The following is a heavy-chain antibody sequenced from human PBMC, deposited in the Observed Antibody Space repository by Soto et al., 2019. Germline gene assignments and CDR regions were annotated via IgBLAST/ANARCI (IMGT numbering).Heavy chain of an antibody. V-gene: IGHV3-48*01. CDR3: ATLRLRPRDYYMDV. D-gene: IGHD3-16*01. CDR1: GFTFSSYS. J-gene: IGHJ6*03. Sequence: GGSLRLSCAASGFTFSSYSMNWVRQAPGKGLEWVSYISSSSSTIYYADSVKGRFTISRDNAKNSLYLQMNSLRAEDTAVYYCATLRLRPRDYYMDVWGKGTTVTVSS. CDR2: ISSSSSTI.